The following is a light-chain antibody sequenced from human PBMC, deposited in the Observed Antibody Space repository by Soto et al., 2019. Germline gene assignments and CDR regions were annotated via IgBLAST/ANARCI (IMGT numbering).Light chain of an antibody. V-gene: IGKV3-11*01. J-gene: IGKJ4*01. Sequence: EIVLTQSPATLSLSPGERATLSCRASQSVSSYLPWYPQKPGQAPRLLIYDASNRATGIPDRYSCSGSGTEFTHPNSSLEPEDLAVYYCQQRSKWLLTVGGGTKVEIK. CDR2: DAS. CDR1: QSVSSY. CDR3: QQRSKWLLT.